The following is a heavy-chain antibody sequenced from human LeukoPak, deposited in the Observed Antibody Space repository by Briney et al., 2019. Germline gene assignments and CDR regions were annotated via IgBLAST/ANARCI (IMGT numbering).Heavy chain of an antibody. CDR2: FDPEDGET. J-gene: IGHJ6*03. D-gene: IGHD3-22*01. V-gene: IGHV1-24*01. CDR3: ATDLRYYYDSSGSWDMDV. CDR1: GNTLTELS. Sequence: ASVQFSCKVSGNTLTELSMHWVRPAPGKGLEWMGGFDPEDGETIYAQKFQGRVTMTEDTSTDTAYMELSSLRSADTAVYYCATDLRYYYDSSGSWDMDVWGKGTTVTASS.